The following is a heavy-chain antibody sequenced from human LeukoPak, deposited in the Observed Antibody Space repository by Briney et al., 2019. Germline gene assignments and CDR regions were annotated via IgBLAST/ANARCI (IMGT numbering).Heavy chain of an antibody. V-gene: IGHV3-48*04. Sequence: GGSLRLSCAASGFTFSSYSMNWVRQAPGKGLEWVSYISSSGSTIYYADSVKGRFTISRDNAKNSLYLQMNSLRAEDTAVYYCARGTRAYDPDCSGGSCYYYYYYMDVWGKGTTVTVSS. CDR3: ARGTRAYDPDCSGGSCYYYYYYMDV. D-gene: IGHD2-15*01. J-gene: IGHJ6*03. CDR2: ISSSGSTI. CDR1: GFTFSSYS.